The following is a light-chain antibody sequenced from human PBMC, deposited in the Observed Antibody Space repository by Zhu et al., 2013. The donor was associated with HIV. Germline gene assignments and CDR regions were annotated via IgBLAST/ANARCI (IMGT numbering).Light chain of an antibody. CDR1: QSVSSN. CDR2: GAS. V-gene: IGKV3-15*01. CDR3: QQYNNWPRT. Sequence: EIVMTQSPATLSVSPGERATLSCRASQSVSSNLAWYQQKPGQAPRLLVYGASMRATDVPARFIGSGSGTQFTLTIDSLQSEDFAVYYCQQYNNWPRTFGQGTEGG. J-gene: IGKJ1*01.